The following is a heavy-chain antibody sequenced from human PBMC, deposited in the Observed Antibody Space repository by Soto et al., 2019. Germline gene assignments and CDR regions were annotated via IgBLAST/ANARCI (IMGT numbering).Heavy chain of an antibody. CDR2: INDDGIST. D-gene: IGHD1-1*01. V-gene: IGHV3-74*01. CDR1: GFTFSIYW. Sequence: GGSRRLSFAASGFTFSIYWMHWVRQVPGKGPEWVSRINDDGISTNYADSVKGRFTISRDNAKNTLYLQMNALRVEDTAVYYCTRGPRSTSTGTGAFWGQGTLVTVSS. J-gene: IGHJ4*02. CDR3: TRGPRSTSTGTGAF.